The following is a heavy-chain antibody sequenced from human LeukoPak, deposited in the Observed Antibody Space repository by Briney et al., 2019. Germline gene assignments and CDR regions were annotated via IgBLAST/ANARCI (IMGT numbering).Heavy chain of an antibody. J-gene: IGHJ4*02. CDR2: IYHSGST. D-gene: IGHD3-3*01. CDR1: GGSISSGGYS. Sequence: PSQTLSLTCAVSGGSISSGGYSWSWIRQPPGKGLEWIGYIYHSGSTYYNPSLKSRVTISVDRSKNQFSLKLSSVTAADTAVYYCATAHLRFLEWLLGYEHWGQGTLVTVSS. CDR3: ATAHLRFLEWLLGYEH. V-gene: IGHV4-30-2*01.